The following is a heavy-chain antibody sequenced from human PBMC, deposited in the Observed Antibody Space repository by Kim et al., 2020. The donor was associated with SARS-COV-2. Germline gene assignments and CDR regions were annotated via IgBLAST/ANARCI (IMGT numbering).Heavy chain of an antibody. V-gene: IGHV1-69*01. D-gene: IGHD6-13*01. J-gene: IGHJ3*02. Sequence: AQKCQGRVTITADESTSTAYMELSSLRSEDTAVYYCARVVGSSWLDDAFDIWGQGTMVTVSS. CDR3: ARVVGSSWLDDAFDI.